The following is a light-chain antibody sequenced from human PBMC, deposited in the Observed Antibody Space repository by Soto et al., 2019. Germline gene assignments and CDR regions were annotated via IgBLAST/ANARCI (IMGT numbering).Light chain of an antibody. CDR1: SSDVGKYNY. CDR2: EVT. J-gene: IGLJ3*02. Sequence: QSVLTQPPSASGSPGQSVTISCTGTSSDVGKYNYVSWYQHHPGKAPKLMIYEVTKRPSGVPDRFSGSKSGNTASLTVSGLQAEDEADYYCISHGANGLFGGGTKLTVL. CDR3: ISHGANGL. V-gene: IGLV2-8*01.